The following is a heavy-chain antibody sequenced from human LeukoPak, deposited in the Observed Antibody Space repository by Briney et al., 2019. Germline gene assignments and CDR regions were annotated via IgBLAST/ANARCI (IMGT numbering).Heavy chain of an antibody. CDR1: GFTFSSYS. CDR2: ISGSSSYI. J-gene: IGHJ4*02. CDR3: ARADSNIAARRIGFDY. Sequence: GGSLRLSCAASGFTFSSYSMNWVRQAPGKGLEWVSSISGSSSYIYYADSLKGRFTISRDNAKDSLYLQINSLRAGDTALYYCARADSNIAARRIGFDYWGQGTLVTVSS. V-gene: IGHV3-21*01. D-gene: IGHD6-6*01.